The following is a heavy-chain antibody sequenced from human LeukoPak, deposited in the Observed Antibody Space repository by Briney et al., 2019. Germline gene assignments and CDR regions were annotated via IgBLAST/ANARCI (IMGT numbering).Heavy chain of an antibody. CDR2: IYYSGST. CDR1: GGSISSYY. D-gene: IGHD1-26*01. V-gene: IGHV4-59*08. J-gene: IGHJ4*02. CDR3: ARRSPRGALDY. Sequence: SETLSLTCTVSGGSISSYYWSWIRQPPGKGLEWIGYIYYSGSTNYNPSLKSRVTISVDTSKNQFSLKLNSVTAADTAVYYCARRSPRGALDYWGQGTMVTVSS.